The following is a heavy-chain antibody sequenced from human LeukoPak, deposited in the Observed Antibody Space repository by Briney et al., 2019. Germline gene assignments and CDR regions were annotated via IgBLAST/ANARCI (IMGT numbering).Heavy chain of an antibody. Sequence: GGSLRLSCVASGFTFSSYWRTWVRQAPGKGLEWVSYISSSGSTIYYADSVKGRFTISRDNAKNSLYLQMNSLRAEDTAVYYCAELGITMIGGVWGKGTTVAISS. D-gene: IGHD3-10*02. CDR1: GFTFSSYW. J-gene: IGHJ6*04. CDR3: AELGITMIGGV. V-gene: IGHV3-48*03. CDR2: ISSSGSTI.